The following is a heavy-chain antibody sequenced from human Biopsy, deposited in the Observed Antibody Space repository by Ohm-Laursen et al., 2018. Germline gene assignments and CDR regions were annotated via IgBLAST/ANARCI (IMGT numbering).Heavy chain of an antibody. V-gene: IGHV3-23*01. CDR1: GFNFDSYA. D-gene: IGHD2-2*01. Sequence: SLRLSCSASGFNFDSYAMTWVRQAPGRGLECVSVISGSGAYTYYEDSVKGRFTISRDNSKNTLYLQMNSLRVEYTAVYYCVRDSSRRAREGGMDVWGQGTTVTASS. J-gene: IGHJ6*02. CDR3: VRDSSRRAREGGMDV. CDR2: ISGSGAYT.